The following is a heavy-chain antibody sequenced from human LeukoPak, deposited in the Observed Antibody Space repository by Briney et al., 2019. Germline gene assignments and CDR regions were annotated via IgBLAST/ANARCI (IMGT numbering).Heavy chain of an antibody. CDR3: AKDIVGATNPDY. CDR1: GFTFSSYA. D-gene: IGHD1-26*01. J-gene: IGHJ4*02. V-gene: IGHV3-23*01. Sequence: ASLRLSCAASGFTFSSYAMSWVRQAPGKGLEWVSAISGSGGSTYYADSVKGRFTISRDNSKNTLYLQMNSLRAEDTAVYYCAKDIVGATNPDYWGQGTLVTVSS. CDR2: ISGSGGST.